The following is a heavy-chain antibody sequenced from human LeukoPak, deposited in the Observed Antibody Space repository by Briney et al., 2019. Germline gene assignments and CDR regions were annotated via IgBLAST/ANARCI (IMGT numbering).Heavy chain of an antibody. D-gene: IGHD5-12*01. CDR1: GYTFTGYY. CDR2: INPNSGGT. V-gene: IGHV1-2*02. Sequence: VASVTVSCKASGYTFTGYYMHWVRQAPGQGLEWMGWINPNSGGTNYVQKFQGRVTMTWDTTISTAYMELSRLRSDDTAVYYCASPADSGYDLLDYWGQGTLVTVSS. J-gene: IGHJ4*02. CDR3: ASPADSGYDLLDY.